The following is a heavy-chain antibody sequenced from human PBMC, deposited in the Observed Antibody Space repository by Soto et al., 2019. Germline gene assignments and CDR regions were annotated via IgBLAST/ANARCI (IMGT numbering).Heavy chain of an antibody. V-gene: IGHV1-8*01. D-gene: IGHD3-3*01. J-gene: IGHJ5*02. CDR3: ARDLYYDFGSGYYTRSWFDP. CDR2: MNPNSGNT. CDR1: GYTFTSYD. Sequence: QVPLVQSGAEVKKPGASVKVSCKASGYTFTSYDINWVRQATGQGLEWMGWMNPNSGNTGYAQKFQGRVTMTRNTSISTAYMELSSLRSEDTAVYYCARDLYYDFGSGYYTRSWFDPWGQGTLVTVSS.